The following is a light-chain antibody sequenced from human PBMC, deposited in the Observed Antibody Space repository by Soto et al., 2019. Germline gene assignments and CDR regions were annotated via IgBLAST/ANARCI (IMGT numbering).Light chain of an antibody. CDR2: DNN. CDR3: QSYDSTLSTSV. CDR1: SSNIGAGYD. Sequence: QAVVTQPPSVSGAPGQKVTISCTGSSSNIGAGYDVHWFQQLPGTAPKLLIYDNNNRPSGVPDRFSGSKSGTSASLAITGLQAEDEADYSCQSYDSTLSTSVFGGGTQLTVL. V-gene: IGLV1-40*01. J-gene: IGLJ2*01.